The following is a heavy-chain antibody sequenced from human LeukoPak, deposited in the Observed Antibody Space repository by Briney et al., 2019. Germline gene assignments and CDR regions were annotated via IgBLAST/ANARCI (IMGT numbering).Heavy chain of an antibody. CDR1: GYSFTSYG. V-gene: IGHV1-69*06. J-gene: IGHJ4*02. Sequence: ASVKVSCKASGYSFTSYGINWVRQAPGQGLEWMGMIIPIFSTTDYAQNFQGRVTITADKTTSTVYMELSSLISDDTAVYYCASRSTVSEHPDSSGYKEYWGQGTLVTVSS. D-gene: IGHD2-15*01. CDR2: IIPIFSTT. CDR3: ASRSTVSEHPDSSGYKEY.